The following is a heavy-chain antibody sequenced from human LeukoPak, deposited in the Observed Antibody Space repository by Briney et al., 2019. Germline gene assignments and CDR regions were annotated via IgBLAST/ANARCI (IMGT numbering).Heavy chain of an antibody. CDR2: IYSGGST. D-gene: IGHD3-10*01. V-gene: IGHV3-66*01. CDR1: GFTVSSNY. J-gene: IGHJ1*01. CDR3: ARAVWFGELIG. Sequence: GGSLRLSCAASGFTVSSNYMSWVRQAPGKGLEWVSVIYSGGSTYYADSVKGRFTISRDNSKNTLYLQMNSLRAEDTAVYYCARAVWFGELIGWGQGTLVTVSS.